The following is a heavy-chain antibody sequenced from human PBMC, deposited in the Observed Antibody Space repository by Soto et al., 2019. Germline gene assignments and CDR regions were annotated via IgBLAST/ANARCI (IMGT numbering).Heavy chain of an antibody. CDR2: ISSSGSTI. CDR3: ARDISSSWYSDAFDI. CDR1: GFTFSDYY. D-gene: IGHD6-13*01. J-gene: IGHJ3*02. V-gene: IGHV3-11*01. Sequence: GGSLRLSCAASGFTFSDYYMSWIRQAPGKGLEWVSYISSSGSTIYYADSVKGRFTISRDNAKNSLYLQMNSLRAEDTAVYYCARDISSSWYSDAFDIWGQGTMVTVSS.